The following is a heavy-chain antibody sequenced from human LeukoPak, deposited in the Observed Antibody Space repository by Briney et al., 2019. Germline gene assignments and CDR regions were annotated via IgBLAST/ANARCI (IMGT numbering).Heavy chain of an antibody. CDR3: ARDPSLAAAGVDY. J-gene: IGHJ4*02. CDR1: GYTFTGYY. D-gene: IGHD6-13*01. CDR2: INPNSGGT. Sequence: ASVKVSCKASGYTFTGYYMHWVRQAPGQGLEWMGWINPNSGGTNYAQKFQGRVTMTRDTSISTAYMKLSRLRSDDTAVYYCARDPSLAAAGVDYWGQGTLVTVSS. V-gene: IGHV1-2*02.